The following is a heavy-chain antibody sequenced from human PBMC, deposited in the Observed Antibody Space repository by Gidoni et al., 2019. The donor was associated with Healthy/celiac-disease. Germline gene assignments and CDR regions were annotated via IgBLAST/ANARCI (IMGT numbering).Heavy chain of an antibody. V-gene: IGHV3-11*06. CDR1: GFTFSDYY. CDR3: ARDLRGSFYY. D-gene: IGHD5-12*01. CDR2: LISSSSYT. Sequence: QVQLVESGGGLVQPGGSLRLSCAASGFTFSDYYMRWSRQAPGKGREWGFYLISSSSYTNYADSVKGRFTISRDNAKNSLYLQMNSLRAEDTAVYYCARDLRGSFYYWGQGTLVTVSS. J-gene: IGHJ4*02.